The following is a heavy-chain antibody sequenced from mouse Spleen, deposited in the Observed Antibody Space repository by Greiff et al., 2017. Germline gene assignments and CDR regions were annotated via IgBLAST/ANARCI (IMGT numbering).Heavy chain of an antibody. CDR1: GFTFSSYA. Sequence: EVKLVESGGGLVKLGGSLKLSCAASGFTFSSYAMSWVRQTPEKRLEWVATISSGGGNTYYPDSVKGRFTISRDNAKNTLYLQMSSLKSEDTAMYYCASPITTATSWFAYWGQGTLVTVSA. CDR2: ISSGGGNT. V-gene: IGHV5-9*04. J-gene: IGHJ3*01. D-gene: IGHD1-2*01. CDR3: ASPITTATSWFAY.